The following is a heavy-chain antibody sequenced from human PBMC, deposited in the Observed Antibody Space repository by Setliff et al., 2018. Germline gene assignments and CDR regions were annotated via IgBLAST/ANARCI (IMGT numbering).Heavy chain of an antibody. CDR2: IFNSGST. V-gene: IGHV4-31*03. Sequence: SETLSLTCTVSGDPISSGSYYCNWIRQHPEKGLEWLGYIFNSGSTHYNSSLKRRITISIDTSKNHFSLELNSVTAADSAVYYCARVADGSGSFYLGFDYWGQGILVTVS. CDR1: GDPISSGSYY. CDR3: ARVADGSGSFYLGFDY. J-gene: IGHJ4*02. D-gene: IGHD3-10*01.